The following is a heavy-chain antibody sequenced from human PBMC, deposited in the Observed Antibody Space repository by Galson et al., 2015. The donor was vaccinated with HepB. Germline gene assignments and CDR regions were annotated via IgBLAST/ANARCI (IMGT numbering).Heavy chain of an antibody. CDR1: GFIFSSYA. J-gene: IGHJ4*02. Sequence: SLRLSCASSGFIFSSYAVSWVRQAPGKGLEWVSLISAPGTRTYYADSVKGRFTFSIDNSENTLSLKMDNLRAEDTAIYYWEREYGGRFEDWGKGTMV. CDR3: EREYGGRFED. D-gene: IGHD3-10*01. CDR2: ISAPGTRT. V-gene: IGHV3-23*01.